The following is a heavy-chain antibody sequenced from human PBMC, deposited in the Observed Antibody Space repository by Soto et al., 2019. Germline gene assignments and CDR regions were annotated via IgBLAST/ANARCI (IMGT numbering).Heavy chain of an antibody. J-gene: IGHJ4*02. CDR2: IEQDGSEK. D-gene: IGHD6-19*01. Sequence: EVQLVESGGGLVQPGGSLRLSCAASGFTFSEYWMHWVRQGPGKGLEWVANIEQDGSEKNYVGSVKGRFTISRDNAKSSLYLQMNSMRVEDTAVYYCVAGRGWLPDYWGQGTRVTVSS. V-gene: IGHV3-7*01. CDR1: GFTFSEYW. CDR3: VAGRGWLPDY.